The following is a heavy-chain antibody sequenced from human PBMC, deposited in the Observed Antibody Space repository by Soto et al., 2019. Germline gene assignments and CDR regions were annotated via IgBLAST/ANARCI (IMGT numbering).Heavy chain of an antibody. CDR3: ARHGGWLFRSPGWRQIQSGYDV. CDR1: GASIATNNYH. Sequence: QLQLQESGPGLVKPAETLSLTCTVSGASIATNNYHWGWIRQPPGKVLEWIGNINYSGSTYYSPSLMPRVTLSIDTSKSQLSLKLASVTAADTAVYYCARHGGWLFRSPGWRQIQSGYDVWGQGMLVTVS. CDR2: INYSGST. J-gene: IGHJ4*02. D-gene: IGHD5-12*01. V-gene: IGHV4-39*01.